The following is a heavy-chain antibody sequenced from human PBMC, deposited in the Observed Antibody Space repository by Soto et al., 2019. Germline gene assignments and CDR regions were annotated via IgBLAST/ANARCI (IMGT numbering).Heavy chain of an antibody. CDR3: ARDSHPRITIFGVVIHPGPYYMDV. V-gene: IGHV3-7*01. CDR2: IKQDGSEK. D-gene: IGHD3-3*01. Sequence: EVQLVESGGGLVQPGGSLRLSCAASGFTFRSYWMSWVRQAPGKGLEWVANIKQDGSEKYYVDSGKGRFTISRDNAKNSLYLQMNSLRAEDTAVYYCARDSHPRITIFGVVIHPGPYYMDVWGKGTTVTVSS. J-gene: IGHJ6*03. CDR1: GFTFRSYW.